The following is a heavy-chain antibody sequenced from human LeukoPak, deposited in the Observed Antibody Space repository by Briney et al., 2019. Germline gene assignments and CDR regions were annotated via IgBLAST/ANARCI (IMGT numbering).Heavy chain of an antibody. CDR2: ISGSGGST. CDR3: AEEDYDYIWGSYLTYYFDY. CDR1: GFTFSSYA. J-gene: IGHJ4*02. V-gene: IGHV3-23*01. Sequence: GGSLRLSCAASGFTFSSYAMSWVRQAPGKGLEWVSAISGSGGSTYYADSVKGRFTISRDNSKDTLYLQMNSLRAEDTAVYYCAEEDYDYIWGSYLTYYFDYWGQGTLVTVSS. D-gene: IGHD3-16*01.